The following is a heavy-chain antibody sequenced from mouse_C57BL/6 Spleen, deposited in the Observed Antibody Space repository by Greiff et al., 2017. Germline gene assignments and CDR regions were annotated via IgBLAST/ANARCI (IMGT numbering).Heavy chain of an antibody. CDR1: GYTFTDYN. D-gene: IGHD1-1*01. CDR3: ASLTTVESFWFAY. V-gene: IGHV1-22*01. CDR2: INPNNGGT. Sequence: VQLQQSGPELVKPGASVKMSCKASGYTFTDYNMHWVKQSPGKSLEWIGYINPNNGGTSYNQKFKGKATLTVNKSSSTAYMELRSLTSEDSAVYYCASLTTVESFWFAYWGQGTLVTVSA. J-gene: IGHJ3*01.